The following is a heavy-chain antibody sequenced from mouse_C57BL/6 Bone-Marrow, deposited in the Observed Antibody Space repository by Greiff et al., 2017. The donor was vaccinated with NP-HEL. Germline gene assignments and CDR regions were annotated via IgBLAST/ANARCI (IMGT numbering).Heavy chain of an antibody. V-gene: IGHV1-52*01. CDR2: IDPSDSET. D-gene: IGHD2-4*01. CDR3: ARGGVYYDFSYAMDY. Sequence: QVQLKQPGAELVRPGSSVKLSCKASGYTFTSYWMHWVKQRPIQGLEWIGNIDPSDSETHYNQKFKDKATLTVDKSSSTAYMQLSSLTSEDSAVYCCARGGVYYDFSYAMDYWGQGTSVTVSS. CDR1: GYTFTSYW. J-gene: IGHJ4*01.